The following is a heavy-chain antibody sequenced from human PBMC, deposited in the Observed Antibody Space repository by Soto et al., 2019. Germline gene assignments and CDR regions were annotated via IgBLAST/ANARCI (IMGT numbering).Heavy chain of an antibody. CDR1: GYTFTSYG. CDR3: ATWGPLCSSTSCQGHRGP. J-gene: IGHJ5*02. CDR2: ISAYNGNT. V-gene: IGHV1-18*01. Sequence: QVQLVQSGAEVKKPGASVKVSCKASGYTFTSYGISWVRQAPGQGLEWMGWISAYNGNTNYPQKLQGRVTMTTDTSTTTAYLERRGLISDDTSGYYCATWGPLCSSTSCQGHRGPWGQGTLVTVSS. D-gene: IGHD2-2*01.